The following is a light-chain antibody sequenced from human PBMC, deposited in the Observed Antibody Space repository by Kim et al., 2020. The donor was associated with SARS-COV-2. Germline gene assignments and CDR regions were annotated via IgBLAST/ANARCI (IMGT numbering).Light chain of an antibody. CDR3: QQFNSNPHT. J-gene: IGKJ4*02. CDR1: QGIRSA. CDR2: DAS. V-gene: IGKV1-13*02. Sequence: VGDRVTITCRASQGIRSALAWYQHKRGKPPKHLSYDASSVERGVRSRFSGSGSGTDLTLTISSLQPGDFAAYSCQQFNSNPHTFGGGTKVDIK.